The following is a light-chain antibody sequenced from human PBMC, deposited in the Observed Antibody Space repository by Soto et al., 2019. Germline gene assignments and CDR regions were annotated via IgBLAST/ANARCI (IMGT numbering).Light chain of an antibody. CDR2: DAS. CDR3: QQYMSYS. CDR1: QTISSR. Sequence: DIQMTQCPFTRSSSFGDRVAITCRASQTISSRLAWHQQKPGKAPKVLISDASSLKSGVPSRFSGSGSGTEFTLTISSMQPDDFATYYCQQYMSYSFGQGTKVDIK. J-gene: IGKJ1*01. V-gene: IGKV1-5*01.